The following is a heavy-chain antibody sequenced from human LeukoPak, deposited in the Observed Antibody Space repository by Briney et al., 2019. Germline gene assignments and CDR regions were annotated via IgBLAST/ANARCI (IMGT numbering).Heavy chain of an antibody. D-gene: IGHD4-17*01. CDR1: GFTFSPFA. Sequence: GGSLRLSCTASGFTFSPFAMMWVRQAPGEGPEWVSAIRGGGGSAFYADSVKGRFTIPRDNPKYTLFLQMNSLRAEDTAVYYCARDPNGDYIGSFDMWGPGTMVTVSS. J-gene: IGHJ3*02. V-gene: IGHV3-23*01. CDR2: IRGGGGSA. CDR3: ARDPNGDYIGSFDM.